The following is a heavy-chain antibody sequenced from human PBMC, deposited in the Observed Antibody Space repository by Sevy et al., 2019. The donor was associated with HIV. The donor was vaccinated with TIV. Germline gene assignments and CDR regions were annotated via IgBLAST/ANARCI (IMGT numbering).Heavy chain of an antibody. Sequence: GGSLRLSCAASGFTFSSYAMSWVRQAPGKGLEWVSTIRGSGGSTYYADSVKGRFTISRDNSTNTLYFQMNSLRAEGTAVYYCHGDYDSSQLASYYYYGMDVWGQGTMVTVSS. CDR3: HGDYDSSQLASYYYYGMDV. J-gene: IGHJ6*02. D-gene: IGHD3-22*01. CDR2: IRGSGGST. CDR1: GFTFSSYA. V-gene: IGHV3-23*01.